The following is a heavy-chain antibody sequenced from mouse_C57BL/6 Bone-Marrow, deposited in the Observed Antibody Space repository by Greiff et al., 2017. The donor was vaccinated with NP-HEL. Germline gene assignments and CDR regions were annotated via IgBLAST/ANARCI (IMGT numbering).Heavy chain of an antibody. D-gene: IGHD3-3*01. J-gene: IGHJ1*03. CDR1: GFTFSDYY. CDR2: INYDGSST. CDR3: ARDRDYWYFDV. V-gene: IGHV5-16*01. Sequence: DVHLVESEGGLVQPGSSMKLSCTASGFTFSDYYMAWVRQVPEKGLEWVANINYDGSSTYYLDSLKSRFIISRDNAKNILYLQMSSLKSEDTATYYCARDRDYWYFDVWGTGTTVTVSS.